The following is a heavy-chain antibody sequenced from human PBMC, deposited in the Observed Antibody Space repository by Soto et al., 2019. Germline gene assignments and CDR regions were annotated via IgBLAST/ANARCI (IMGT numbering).Heavy chain of an antibody. J-gene: IGHJ6*02. Sequence: HPGGSLRLSCAASGFTFSNYAMTWVRQAPGKGLEWVSAISGSGGSTYYADSVKGRFTISRDNSKNTLYLQMDSLRAEDTAVYYCANPPPTMESTIYYYYGMDVWGQGTTVTVSS. CDR1: GFTFSNYA. CDR3: ANPPPTMESTIYYYYGMDV. V-gene: IGHV3-23*01. CDR2: ISGSGGST. D-gene: IGHD1-26*01.